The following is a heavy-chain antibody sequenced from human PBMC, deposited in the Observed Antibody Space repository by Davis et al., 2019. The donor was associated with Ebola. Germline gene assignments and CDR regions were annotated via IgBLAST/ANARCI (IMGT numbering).Heavy chain of an antibody. V-gene: IGHV5-10-1*04. CDR1: GYSFTSYW. J-gene: IGHJ6*02. Sequence: GGSLRLSCRGSGYSFTSYWIGWVRQMPGKGLEWMGRIDPSDSYTNYSPSFQGQVTISADKSISTAYLQWSSLKASDTAMYYCARSPGPAAIWGMDVWGQGTTVTVSS. CDR3: ARSPGPAAIWGMDV. CDR2: IDPSDSYT. D-gene: IGHD2-2*02.